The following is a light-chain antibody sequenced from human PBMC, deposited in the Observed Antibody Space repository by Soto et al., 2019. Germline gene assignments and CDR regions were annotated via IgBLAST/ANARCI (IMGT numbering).Light chain of an antibody. CDR1: QSLLHSSNY. Sequence: DIVMTQSPDSLAVSLGERATINCKSSQSLLHSSNYLAWYQQKPGQSPKLLIYWASTRESGVPDRFSGSGSGTDFTLTISSLQAEDVAVYYCQQYYSTPLTFGPGTKVDIK. CDR3: QQYYSTPLT. J-gene: IGKJ3*01. CDR2: WAS. V-gene: IGKV4-1*01.